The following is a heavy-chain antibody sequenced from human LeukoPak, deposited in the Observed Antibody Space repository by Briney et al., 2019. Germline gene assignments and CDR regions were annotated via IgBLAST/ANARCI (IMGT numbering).Heavy chain of an antibody. CDR1: GFTFNSYS. Sequence: GGSLRLSCAASGFTFNSYSMNWVRQAPGKGLEWVAYLKPDGSAEYYMDSVKGRFTISRDNAKNSLYLQMSSLRAEDTAVYYCAKPPTGNVKFDSWGQGTLVTVSS. D-gene: IGHD1-1*01. V-gene: IGHV3-7*01. J-gene: IGHJ4*02. CDR3: AKPPTGNVKFDS. CDR2: LKPDGSAE.